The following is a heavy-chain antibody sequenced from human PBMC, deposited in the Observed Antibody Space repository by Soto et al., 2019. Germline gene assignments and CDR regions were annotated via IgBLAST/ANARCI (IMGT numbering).Heavy chain of an antibody. CDR2: IDPSDSYT. CDR3: ASRRGYSRSSTKRLDG. Sequence: LKISCRGTGYSFTSCWISWVLQMPGKGLEWMGRIDPSDSYTNYSPSFQGHVTISADKSISTAYLQWSSLKASDTAMYYCASRRGYSRSSTKRLDGWGQGTTVTVSS. CDR1: GYSFTSCW. V-gene: IGHV5-10-1*01. J-gene: IGHJ6*02. D-gene: IGHD6-6*01.